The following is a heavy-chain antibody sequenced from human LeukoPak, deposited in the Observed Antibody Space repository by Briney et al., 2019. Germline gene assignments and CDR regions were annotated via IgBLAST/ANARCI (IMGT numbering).Heavy chain of an antibody. Sequence: PGGSLRLSCAASGFTFSSYSMNWVRQAPGKGLEWVSSISSSSSIYYADSVKGRFTTSRDNAKNSLYLQMNSLRAEDTAVYYCARDASGWYPSDAFDIWGQGTMVTVSS. CDR2: ISSSSSI. D-gene: IGHD6-19*01. V-gene: IGHV3-21*01. CDR1: GFTFSSYS. CDR3: ARDASGWYPSDAFDI. J-gene: IGHJ3*02.